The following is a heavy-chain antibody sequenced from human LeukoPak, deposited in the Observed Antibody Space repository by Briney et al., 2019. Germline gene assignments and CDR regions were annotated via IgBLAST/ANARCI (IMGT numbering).Heavy chain of an antibody. V-gene: IGHV1-24*01. CDR1: GYTLTELS. CDR2: FDPEDGET. CDR3: ATASYGSGSYYNRCWFDP. D-gene: IGHD3-10*01. Sequence: ASVKVSCKVSGYTLTELSMHWVRHAPGKGLEWMGGFDPEDGETIYAQKFQGRVTMTEDTSTDTAYMELSSLRSEDTAVYYCATASYGSGSYYNRCWFDPWGQGTLVTVSS. J-gene: IGHJ5*02.